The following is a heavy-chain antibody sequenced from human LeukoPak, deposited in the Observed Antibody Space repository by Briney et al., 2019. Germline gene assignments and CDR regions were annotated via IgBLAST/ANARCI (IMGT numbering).Heavy chain of an antibody. Sequence: PSQTLSLTCTVSGGSISSGDYYWSWIRQPPGKGLEWIGYIYYSGSTYYNPSLKSRVTISVDTSKNQFSLKLSSVTAADTAVYYCASGRYSSGWYDFDYWGQGTLVTVSS. CDR3: ASGRYSSGWYDFDY. J-gene: IGHJ4*02. D-gene: IGHD6-19*01. V-gene: IGHV4-30-4*01. CDR1: GGSISSGDYY. CDR2: IYYSGST.